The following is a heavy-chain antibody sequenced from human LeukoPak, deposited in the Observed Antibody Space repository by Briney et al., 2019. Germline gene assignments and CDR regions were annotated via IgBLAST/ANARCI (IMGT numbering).Heavy chain of an antibody. J-gene: IGHJ6*02. CDR2: IKQDGSEK. D-gene: IGHD1-26*01. Sequence: GGSLRLSCAASGFTFSSYWMSWVRQAPGKGLEWVANIKQDGSEKYYVDSVKGRFTISRDNAKNSLYLQMNSLRAEDTAVYYCARLEGPSGSYAPYYYYGMDVWGQGTTVTVSS. CDR3: ARLEGPSGSYAPYYYYGMDV. CDR1: GFTFSSYW. V-gene: IGHV3-7*01.